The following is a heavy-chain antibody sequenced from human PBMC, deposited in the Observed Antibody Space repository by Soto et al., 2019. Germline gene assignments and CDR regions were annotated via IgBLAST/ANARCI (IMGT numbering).Heavy chain of an antibody. V-gene: IGHV4-39*01. CDR2: IYSGGNT. D-gene: IGHD2-2*01. CDR1: GGSITSHHYY. Sequence: QLQVQESGPGQVKPSQTLSLTCTVSGGSITSHHYYWGWIRQPPGKGLEWIGSIYSGGNTYYNPSLRSRLTIFVDTAKNLISLQLNAVTAADSAIYYWVSGPSTTWIDNWGLGTQVSVSS. CDR3: VSGPSTTWIDN. J-gene: IGHJ4*02.